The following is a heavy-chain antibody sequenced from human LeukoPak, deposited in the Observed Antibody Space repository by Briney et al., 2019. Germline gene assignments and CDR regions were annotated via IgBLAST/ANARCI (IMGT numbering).Heavy chain of an antibody. CDR1: GFTFSSYA. CDR3: ARVNSLRIGSGWYWDY. V-gene: IGHV3-64*01. J-gene: IGHJ4*02. CDR2: ISSNGGST. Sequence: GGSLRLSCAASGFTFSSYAMHWVRQAPGKGLEYVSAISSNGGSTYYANSVKGRFTISRDNSKNTLYLQMNSLRAEDTAVYYCARVNSLRIGSGWYWDYWGQGTLVTVSS. D-gene: IGHD6-19*01.